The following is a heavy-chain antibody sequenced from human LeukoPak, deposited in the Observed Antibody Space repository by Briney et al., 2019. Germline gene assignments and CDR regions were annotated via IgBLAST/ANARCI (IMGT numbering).Heavy chain of an antibody. V-gene: IGHV3-23*01. CDR2: ISGSGGST. CDR1: GFTFSGYA. Sequence: GGSLRLSCAASGFTFSGYAMSWVRQAPGKGLEWVSAISGSGGSTYYADSVKGRFTISRDNSKNTLYLQMNSLRAEDTAVYYCAKDRADMITFGGVMLGYWGQGTLVTVSS. CDR3: AKDRADMITFGGVMLGY. J-gene: IGHJ4*02. D-gene: IGHD3-16*01.